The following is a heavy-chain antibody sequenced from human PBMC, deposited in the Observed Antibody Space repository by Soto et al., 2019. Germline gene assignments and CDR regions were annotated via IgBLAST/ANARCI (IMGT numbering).Heavy chain of an antibody. CDR3: AIRITMVVVVNSGDY. D-gene: IGHD3-22*01. CDR2: ISGSGSDT. J-gene: IGHJ4*02. V-gene: IGHV3-23*01. Sequence: QPGGSLRLSCAASGFTFSSYAMSWVRQAPGKGLEWVSAISGSGSDTYYADFVKGRFTISRDNSKNTLYLQMSSLRAEDTAIYYCAIRITMVVVVNSGDYWGRGTLVTVSS. CDR1: GFTFSSYA.